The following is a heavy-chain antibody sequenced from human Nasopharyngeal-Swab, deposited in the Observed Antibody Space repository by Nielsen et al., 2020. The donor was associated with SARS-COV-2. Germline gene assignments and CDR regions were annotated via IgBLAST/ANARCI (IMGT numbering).Heavy chain of an antibody. CDR3: SYDILTGSPLTPYYYGMDV. V-gene: IGHV3-15*01. J-gene: IGHJ6*02. D-gene: IGHD3-9*01. Sequence: GEYLKISCAASGFTFSNAWMSWVRQAPGKGLEWVGRIKSKTDGGTTDYAAPVKGRFTISRDDSKNTLYLQMNSLKTEDTAVYYCSYDILTGSPLTPYYYGMDVWGQGTTFTVSS. CDR1: GFTFSNAW. CDR2: IKSKTDGGTT.